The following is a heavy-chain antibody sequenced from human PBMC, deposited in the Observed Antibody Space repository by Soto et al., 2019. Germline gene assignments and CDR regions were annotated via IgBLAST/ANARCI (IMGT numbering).Heavy chain of an antibody. Sequence: GGSLRLSCAASGFTFSDYYMSWIRQAPGKGLEWVSFISSSATTIYHADSVKGRFTISRDNAKNSLFLQMNSLRAEDTAVYYCARAFWCKPVRGVEFDSWGKGSLVPVSS. CDR2: ISSSATTI. CDR1: GFTFSDYY. D-gene: IGHD3-10*01. J-gene: IGHJ5*01. V-gene: IGHV3-11*01. CDR3: ARAFWCKPVRGVEFDS.